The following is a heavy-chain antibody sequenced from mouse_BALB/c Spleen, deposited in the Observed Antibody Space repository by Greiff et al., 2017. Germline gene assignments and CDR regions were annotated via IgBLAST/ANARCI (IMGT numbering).Heavy chain of an antibody. CDR1: GDSITSGY. Sequence: EVQLVESGPSLVKPSQTLSLTCSVTGDSITSGYWNWIRKFPGNKLEYMGYISYSGSTYYNPSLKSRISITRDTSKNQYYLQLNSVTTEDTATYYCASYGYDSYWYFDVWGAGTTVTVSS. V-gene: IGHV3-8*02. D-gene: IGHD2-2*01. J-gene: IGHJ1*01. CDR2: ISYSGST. CDR3: ASYGYDSYWYFDV.